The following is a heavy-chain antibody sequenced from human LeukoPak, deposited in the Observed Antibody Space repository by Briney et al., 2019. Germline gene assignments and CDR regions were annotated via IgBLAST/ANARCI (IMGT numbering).Heavy chain of an antibody. Sequence: GGSLRLSCAASGFTFSSYGMHWVRQAPGKGLEWVAVISFDGSSKDYAQSVKGRFTISRDNSKNTLYLQMNSLRAEDTAVYYCAKTLMDIVVVPAAGGDYYMDVWGKGTTVTISS. CDR2: ISFDGSSK. D-gene: IGHD2-2*03. CDR1: GFTFSSYG. V-gene: IGHV3-30*18. CDR3: AKTLMDIVVVPAAGGDYYMDV. J-gene: IGHJ6*03.